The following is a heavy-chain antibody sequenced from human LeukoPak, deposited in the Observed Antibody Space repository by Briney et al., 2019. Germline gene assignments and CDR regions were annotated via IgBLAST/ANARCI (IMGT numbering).Heavy chain of an antibody. Sequence: GGSLRLSCAASGFTFSSYAMHWVRQAPGKGQEWVAVISYDGSNKYYADSVKGRFTISRDNSKNTLYLQMNSLRAEDTAVYYCARGDYYYYGMDVWGQGTTVTVSS. CDR2: ISYDGSNK. J-gene: IGHJ6*02. CDR3: ARGDYYYYGMDV. CDR1: GFTFSSYA. V-gene: IGHV3-30*14.